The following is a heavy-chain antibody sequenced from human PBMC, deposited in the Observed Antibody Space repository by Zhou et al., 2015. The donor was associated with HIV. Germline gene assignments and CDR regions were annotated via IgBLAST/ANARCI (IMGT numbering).Heavy chain of an antibody. CDR2: IIPIFGKT. CDR1: GDTFRNYD. D-gene: IGHD6-13*01. CDR3: ARDSYSSRPDY. V-gene: IGHV1-69*06. J-gene: IGHJ4*02. Sequence: QVQLVQSGAEVKKPGSSVKVSCKASGDTFRNYDISWVRQAPGQGLEWVGGIIPIFGKTKYAQKFQGRLTITADRSTSTAFMELRSLKSEDTAVYYCARDSYSSRPDYWGQGTLVTVSS.